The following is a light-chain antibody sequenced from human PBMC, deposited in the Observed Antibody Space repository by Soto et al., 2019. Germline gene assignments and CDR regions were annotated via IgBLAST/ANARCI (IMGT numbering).Light chain of an antibody. CDR3: QHYGTLPRT. CDR1: QSFSSIY. CDR2: GAS. J-gene: IGKJ5*01. Sequence: IVLTQSPGTLSLSPGERATLSCRASQSFSSIYLAWFQQKPGQAPRLLIYGASSRATGIPDRFSGSGSGTDFTLNVNRLEPEDSAVYYCQHYGTLPRTFGQGTRLEIK. V-gene: IGKV3-20*01.